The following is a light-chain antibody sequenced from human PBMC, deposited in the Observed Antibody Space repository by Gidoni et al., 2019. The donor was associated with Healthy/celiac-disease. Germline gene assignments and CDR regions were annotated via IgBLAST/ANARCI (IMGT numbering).Light chain of an antibody. J-gene: IGKJ3*01. V-gene: IGKV4-1*01. CDR3: QQYYSTPPT. CDR2: WAS. CDR1: QSVLYSSNNKNY. Sequence: DIVMTHSPDALAVSLGERATINCKSSQSVLYSSNNKNYLAWYQQKPGQPPKLLIYWASTRESGVPDRFSGSGSGTDFTLTISSLQAEDVAVYYCQQYYSTPPTFXPXTKVDIK.